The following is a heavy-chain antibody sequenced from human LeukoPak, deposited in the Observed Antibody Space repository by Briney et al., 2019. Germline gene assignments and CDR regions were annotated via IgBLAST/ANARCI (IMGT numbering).Heavy chain of an antibody. CDR3: ARGDIAARPAGY. J-gene: IGHJ4*02. Sequence: PGGSLRLSCAASGFTFSSYSMNWVRQAPGKGLGWVSSISSSSSYIYYADSVKGRFTISRDNAKNSLYLQMNSLRAEDTAVYYCARGDIAARPAGYWGQGTLVTVSS. CDR1: GFTFSSYS. CDR2: ISSSSSYI. D-gene: IGHD6-6*01. V-gene: IGHV3-21*01.